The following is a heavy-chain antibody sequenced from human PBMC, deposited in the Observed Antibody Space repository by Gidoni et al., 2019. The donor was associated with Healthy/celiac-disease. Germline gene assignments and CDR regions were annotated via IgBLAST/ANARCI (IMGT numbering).Heavy chain of an antibody. Sequence: QVQLQESGPGLVKPSETLSLTCPVSGGSISSYYGSWIRQPAGKGLEWIGRIYTSGSTNYNPSLKSRVTMSVDTSKNQFSLKLSSVAAADTAVYYCARSPYSSGWSTDYWCQGTLVTVSS. CDR1: GGSISSYY. V-gene: IGHV4-4*07. D-gene: IGHD6-19*01. CDR2: IYTSGST. J-gene: IGHJ4*02. CDR3: ARSPYSSGWSTDY.